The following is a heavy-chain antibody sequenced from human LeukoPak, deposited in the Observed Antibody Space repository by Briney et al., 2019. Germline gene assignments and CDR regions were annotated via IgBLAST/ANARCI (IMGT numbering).Heavy chain of an antibody. D-gene: IGHD2-2*01. CDR2: ISYDGSNK. CDR3: ASASPYCSSTSCPGDYFDY. V-gene: IGHV3-30*04. J-gene: IGHJ4*02. CDR1: GFTFSSYA. Sequence: GGSLRLSCAASGFTFSSYAMHWVRQAPGKGLEWVAVISYDGSNKYYADSVKGRFTISRDNSKNTLYLQMNSLRAEDTAVYYCASASPYCSSTSCPGDYFDYRGQGTLVTVSS.